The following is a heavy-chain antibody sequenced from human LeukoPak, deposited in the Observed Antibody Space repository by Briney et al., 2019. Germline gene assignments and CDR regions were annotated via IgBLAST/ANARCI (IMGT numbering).Heavy chain of an antibody. CDR1: GFTFSSYW. D-gene: IGHD2-15*01. V-gene: IGHV3-7*01. J-gene: IGHJ3*02. Sequence: GGSLRLSCAASGFTFSSYWMSWVRQAPGKGLEWVANIKQDGSEKYYVDSVKGRFTISRDNAKNSLYLQMNSLRAEDTAVHYCASGDLGYCSGGSCFDIWGQGTMVTVSS. CDR2: IKQDGSEK. CDR3: ASGDLGYCSGGSCFDI.